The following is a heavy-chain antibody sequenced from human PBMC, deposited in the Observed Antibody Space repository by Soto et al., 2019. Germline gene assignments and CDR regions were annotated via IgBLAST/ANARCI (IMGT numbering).Heavy chain of an antibody. V-gene: IGHV1-24*01. CDR1: GYSLTELA. D-gene: IGHD2-2*01. CDR3: AGSICTRTSCHDYDN. J-gene: IGHJ4*02. Sequence: QVHLVQSGAELKKPGASVKVSCKVSGYSLTELAIQWVRQAPGKGLEWMGGYDPEDGETFYAQELQGRVTMTEDKSTATAYMELRSLRSEDTAVYYCAGSICTRTSCHDYDNWGQGTLVAVSS. CDR2: YDPEDGET.